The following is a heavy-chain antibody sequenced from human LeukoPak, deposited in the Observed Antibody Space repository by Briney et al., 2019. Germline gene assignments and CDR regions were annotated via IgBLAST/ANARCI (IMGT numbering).Heavy chain of an antibody. CDR3: AREADRLNYYDSSGYPY. CDR1: GFTVSSNY. J-gene: IGHJ4*02. Sequence: PGGSLRLSCAASGFTVSSNYMSWVRQAPGKGLEWVSGIYSGGSTYYADSVKGRFTISRDNSKNTLYLQMNSLRAEDTAVYYCAREADRLNYYDSSGYPYWGQGTLVTVSS. CDR2: IYSGGST. D-gene: IGHD3-22*01. V-gene: IGHV3-66*01.